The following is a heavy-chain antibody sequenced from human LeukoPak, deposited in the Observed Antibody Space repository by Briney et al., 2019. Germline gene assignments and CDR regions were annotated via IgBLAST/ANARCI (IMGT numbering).Heavy chain of an antibody. D-gene: IGHD3-10*01. Sequence: PSETLSLTCTVSGGSISSYNWNWVRQPPGKGLEWIGYIYYSGSTNYNPSLKSRVTISVDTSKNQFSLKLSSVTAADTAVYYCARLLWVGADRRSENDDWGQGTLVTVSS. CDR1: GGSISSYN. CDR3: ARLLWVGADRRSENDD. V-gene: IGHV4-59*12. CDR2: IYYSGST. J-gene: IGHJ4*02.